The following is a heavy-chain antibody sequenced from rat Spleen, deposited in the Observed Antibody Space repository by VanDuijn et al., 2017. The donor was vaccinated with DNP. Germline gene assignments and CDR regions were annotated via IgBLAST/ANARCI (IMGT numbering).Heavy chain of an antibody. Sequence: EVQLVESGGGLVQPGRSLKLSCAASGFTFSDYNMAWVRQAPKKGLEWVASISIGGRNTYYRDSVKGRFTISRDNAKSTLYLQMDSLRSEETATYYCASSMGSYYPYYFDYWGQGVMVTVSS. CDR1: GFTFSDYN. CDR2: ISIGGRNT. D-gene: IGHD1-12*02. V-gene: IGHV5S23*01. J-gene: IGHJ2*01. CDR3: ASSMGSYYPYYFDY.